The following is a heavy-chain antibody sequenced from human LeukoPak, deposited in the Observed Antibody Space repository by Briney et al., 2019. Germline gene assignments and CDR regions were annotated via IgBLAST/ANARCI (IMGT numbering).Heavy chain of an antibody. Sequence: GASVKVSCKSSGYTLTNYDINWVRQAPGQGLEWMGWISAYNRNTDSAQKFQGRVTMTTDTSTSTAYMELRSLTSDDTAVYYCARGDVYFDSWGQGTLVTVSS. D-gene: IGHD5-24*01. CDR1: GYTLTNYD. CDR3: ARGDVYFDS. CDR2: ISAYNRNT. J-gene: IGHJ4*02. V-gene: IGHV1-18*01.